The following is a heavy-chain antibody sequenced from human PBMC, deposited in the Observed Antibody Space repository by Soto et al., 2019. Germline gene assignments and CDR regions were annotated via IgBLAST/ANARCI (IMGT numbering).Heavy chain of an antibody. Sequence: SETLSLTCAVYGGSFSGYQWTWIRQPPGKGLEWIAYISYGGSTNYNPSLKSRVTISVDTSKNQFSLKLSSVTAADTALYYCARVPPNRDYYYYYMDVWGKGTTVTVSS. CDR2: ISYGGST. CDR1: GGSFSGYQ. V-gene: IGHV4-59*01. CDR3: ARVPPNRDYYYYYMDV. J-gene: IGHJ6*03.